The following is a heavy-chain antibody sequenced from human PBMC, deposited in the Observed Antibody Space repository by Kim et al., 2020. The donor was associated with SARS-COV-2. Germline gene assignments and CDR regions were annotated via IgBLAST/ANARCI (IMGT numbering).Heavy chain of an antibody. Sequence: ADSLKGRFTISRDNAKNSLYLQMNSLRAEDTAVYYCARSIFTMVRGVIDYWGQGTLVTVSS. V-gene: IGHV3-11*06. CDR3: ARSIFTMVRGVIDY. D-gene: IGHD3-10*01. J-gene: IGHJ4*02.